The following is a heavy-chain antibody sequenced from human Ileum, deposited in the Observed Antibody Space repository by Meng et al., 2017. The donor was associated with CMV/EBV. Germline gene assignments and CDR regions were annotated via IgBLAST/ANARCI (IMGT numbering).Heavy chain of an antibody. CDR3: ARPQRDFWTDWRLPGPD. CDR2: ISFDGSQK. Sequence: GGSLRLSCAASGFTFRTYGMHWIRQAAGKGLEWVAAISFDGSQKSYTDSVKGRFTISRDNSKNTMYVEMNSLRAEDTALYYCARPQRDFWTDWRLPGPDWGQGTLVTVSS. CDR1: GFTFRTYG. V-gene: IGHV3-30*04. J-gene: IGHJ1*01. D-gene: IGHD3/OR15-3a*01.